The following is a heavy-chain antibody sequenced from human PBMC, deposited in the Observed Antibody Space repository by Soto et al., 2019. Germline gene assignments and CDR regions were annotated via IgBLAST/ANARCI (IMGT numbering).Heavy chain of an antibody. CDR3: ARNMDYYYGPGSGNGHGF. CDR1: GYTFTSYY. V-gene: IGHV1-2*02. J-gene: IGHJ6*02. Sequence: QVQLVQSGAEMKEPGDSVRVSCEASGYTFTSYYIHWVRQAPGQGLEWMGWINPKFGDTTYAQDCQGRVSMTRDMSISTVNMELSRLTSDDTAIYYCARNMDYYYGPGSGNGHGFWGQGTTVTVFS. CDR2: INPKFGDT. D-gene: IGHD3-10*01.